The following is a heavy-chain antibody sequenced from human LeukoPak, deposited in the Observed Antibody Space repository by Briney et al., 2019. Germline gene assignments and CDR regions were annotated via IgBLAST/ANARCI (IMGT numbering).Heavy chain of an antibody. CDR2: LSNRGSDI. CDR1: GFTFSDHY. V-gene: IGHV3-11*01. CDR3: ARGHWGLDY. Sequence: AGGSLRLSCAVSGFTFSDHYMTWIRQAPGKGLEYISYLSNRGSDIFYADSVKGRFSISRDNAKNSLYLQMNSLRVEDTAMYYCARGHWGLDYWGQGTLVTVSS. D-gene: IGHD7-27*01. J-gene: IGHJ4*02.